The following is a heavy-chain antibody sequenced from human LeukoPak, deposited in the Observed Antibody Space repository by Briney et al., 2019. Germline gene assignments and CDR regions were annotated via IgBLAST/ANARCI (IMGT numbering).Heavy chain of an antibody. V-gene: IGHV3-74*01. D-gene: IGHD2-8*01. Sequence: HLGGSLRLSCAASGFTFRSNWMHWVRQAPGKGLVWVSRIRPDGSGSNYADSVKGRFTISRDNAKNTVYLQMNGLRAEDTAIYYCTRGRSGANPNGLDIWGQGTMVTVSS. CDR2: IRPDGSGS. CDR3: TRGRSGANPNGLDI. CDR1: GFTFRSNW. J-gene: IGHJ3*02.